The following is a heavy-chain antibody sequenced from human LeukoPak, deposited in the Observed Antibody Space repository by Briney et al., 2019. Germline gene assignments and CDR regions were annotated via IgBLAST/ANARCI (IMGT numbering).Heavy chain of an antibody. V-gene: IGHV5-51*01. CDR3: ARGKRQGYCSSTSCLSFDI. J-gene: IGHJ3*02. CDR1: GYSSTSYW. D-gene: IGHD2-2*01. CDR2: IYPGGSDT. Sequence: GESLKISCKGSGYSSTSYWIGWVRQMPGKGLEWMGIIYPGGSDTRYSPSFQGQVTISADKSISTAYLQWSSLKASDTAMYYCARGKRQGYCSSTSCLSFDIWGQGTMVTVSS.